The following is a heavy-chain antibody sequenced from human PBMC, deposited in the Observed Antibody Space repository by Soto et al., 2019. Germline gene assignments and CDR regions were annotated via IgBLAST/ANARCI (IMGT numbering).Heavy chain of an antibody. J-gene: IGHJ4*02. D-gene: IGHD2-21*02. CDR3: ARSYSRGDAYFDY. V-gene: IGHV4-30-2*01. CDR1: GGSISSGCYA. CDR2: IYQSGST. Sequence: PSETLSLTCAVSGGSISSGCYAWAWIRQPPGKGLEWVGYIYQSGSTYYNPSLKSRVTIEADRSKNQFSLNLASVTAADTAVYYCARSYSRGDAYFDYWGQGTVVTVSP.